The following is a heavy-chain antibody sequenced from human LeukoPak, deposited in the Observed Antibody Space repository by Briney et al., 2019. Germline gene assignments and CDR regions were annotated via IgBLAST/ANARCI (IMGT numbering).Heavy chain of an antibody. CDR2: ISGSGVDT. CDR1: GFTFSSYA. CDR3: AKGFGGVAGTGWFFQH. Sequence: PGGSLRLSCAASGFTFSSYAMTWVRQAPGKGLGWVSPISGSGVDTFYADSVKGRFTISRDNSKNTLYLQMNSLRAEDAAVYYCAKGFGGVAGTGWFFQHWGQGTLVTVSS. V-gene: IGHV3-23*01. J-gene: IGHJ1*01. D-gene: IGHD6-19*01.